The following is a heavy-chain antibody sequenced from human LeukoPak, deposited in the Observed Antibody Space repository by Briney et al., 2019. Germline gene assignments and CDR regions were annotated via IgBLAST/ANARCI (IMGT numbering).Heavy chain of an antibody. D-gene: IGHD6-13*01. Sequence: GGSLRLSCAASGFTFSDYYMSWIRQAPGKGLEWVSYISNSGSTIYYADSMKGRFTISRDNAKNSLYLQMNSLRAEDTALYHCARSIAAAGTYDYYYYMDVWGKGTTVTISS. V-gene: IGHV3-11*01. CDR3: ARSIAAAGTYDYYYYMDV. CDR1: GFTFSDYY. CDR2: ISNSGSTI. J-gene: IGHJ6*03.